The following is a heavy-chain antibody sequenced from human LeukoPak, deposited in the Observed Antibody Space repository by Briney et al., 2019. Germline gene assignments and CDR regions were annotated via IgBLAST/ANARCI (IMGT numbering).Heavy chain of an antibody. CDR3: ERDIEQQLGAYDY. J-gene: IGHJ4*02. CDR1: GFTFSSYS. D-gene: IGHD6-13*01. Sequence: GGSLRLSCAASGFTFSSYSMNWVRQAPGKGLEWVSSISSSSSYIYYADSVKGRFTISRDNAKNSLYPQMNSLRAEDTAVYYCERDIEQQLGAYDYWGQGTLVTVSS. V-gene: IGHV3-21*01. CDR2: ISSSSSYI.